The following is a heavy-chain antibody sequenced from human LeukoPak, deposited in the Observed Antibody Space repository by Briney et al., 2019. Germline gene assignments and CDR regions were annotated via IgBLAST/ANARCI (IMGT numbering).Heavy chain of an antibody. CDR1: GYNFTNYG. J-gene: IGHJ4*02. Sequence: ASVKVSCRGFGYNFTNYGISWVRQAPGQRLEWVGWISGYNGNTDYAQKFQARVTMTTDTSTSTGYLKLRSLRSDDTAVYYCARAGRLKSGSNIYWGRGTLVTVSS. V-gene: IGHV1-18*01. CDR3: ARAGRLKSGSNIY. D-gene: IGHD1-26*01. CDR2: ISGYNGNT.